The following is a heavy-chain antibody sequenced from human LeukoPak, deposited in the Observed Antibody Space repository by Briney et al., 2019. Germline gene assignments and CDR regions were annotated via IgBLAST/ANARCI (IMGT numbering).Heavy chain of an antibody. CDR2: ISRGSSPI. CDR1: GFTFSTYS. Sequence: PGGSLRLSCAASGFTFSTYSMNWVRQAPGKGLEWVSYISRGSSPIHYADSVKGRFTTSRDNAKSSLYLQMNSLRAEDTAVYYCVRNYGDIGRNYHTDVWGKGTTVTVSS. CDR3: VRNYGDIGRNYHTDV. J-gene: IGHJ6*03. V-gene: IGHV3-48*04. D-gene: IGHD4-17*01.